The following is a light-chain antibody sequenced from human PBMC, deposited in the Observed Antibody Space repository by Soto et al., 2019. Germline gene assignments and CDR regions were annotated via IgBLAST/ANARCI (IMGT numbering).Light chain of an antibody. CDR3: TSHKSVTTRV. CDR1: SGDVGGYDY. V-gene: IGLV2-14*01. J-gene: IGLJ1*01. Sequence: QAVLTQPASVSGSPGQSIAISCTGTSGDVGGYDYVSWYQQHPDKAPKLMIYEVTKRPSWVSNRFSGSKSGNTASLTISGLQPEVVADYSCTSHKSVTTRVFGSGTNVTVL. CDR2: EVT.